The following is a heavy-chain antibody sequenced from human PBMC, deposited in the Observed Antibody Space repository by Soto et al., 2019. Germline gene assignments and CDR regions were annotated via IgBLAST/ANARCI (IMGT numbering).Heavy chain of an antibody. CDR3: AAHSGASCYDSSYGY. J-gene: IGHJ4*02. V-gene: IGHV1-24*01. D-gene: IGHD3-22*01. CDR1: GYPVTACS. CDR2: FNPEAGEI. Sequence: ASVNVSCKVSGYPVTACSFHWVRQAPGKRLECMGWFNPEAGEIIFAQKFQRGVTMTRDTSTATVYMELSNLTSEDTAVYYCAAHSGASCYDSSYGYWGQGPLVTVSS.